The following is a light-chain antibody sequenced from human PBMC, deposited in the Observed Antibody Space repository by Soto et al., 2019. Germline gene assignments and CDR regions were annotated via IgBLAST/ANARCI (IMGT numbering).Light chain of an antibody. Sequence: EIVLTQSPATLSLSPGERATLSCRASQSVSSYLAWYQQKPGQAPRLLIYYASNRATGIPARFSGSGSGTDFTLTISRLEPEDFAVYYCQQRSNWPPYTFGQGTKLEIK. J-gene: IGKJ2*01. V-gene: IGKV3-11*01. CDR3: QQRSNWPPYT. CDR2: YAS. CDR1: QSVSSY.